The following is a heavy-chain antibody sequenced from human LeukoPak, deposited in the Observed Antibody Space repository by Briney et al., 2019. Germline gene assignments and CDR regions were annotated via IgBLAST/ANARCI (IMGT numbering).Heavy chain of an antibody. CDR1: GYTFTGYY. CDR3: ARGLLEWLLGESYYFDY. Sequence: ASVKASCKASGYTFTGYYMHWVRQAPGQGLEWMGWINPNSGGTNYAQKFQGRVTMTRDTSISTAYMELSRLRSDDTAVYYCARGLLEWLLGESYYFDYWGQGTLVTVSS. J-gene: IGHJ4*02. CDR2: INPNSGGT. V-gene: IGHV1-2*02. D-gene: IGHD3-3*01.